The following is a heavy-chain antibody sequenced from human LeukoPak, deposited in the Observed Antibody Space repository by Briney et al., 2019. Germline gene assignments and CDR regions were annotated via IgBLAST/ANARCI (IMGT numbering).Heavy chain of an antibody. CDR3: ARDMRFYDYVWGSYPKAAFDI. V-gene: IGHV3-48*03. CDR2: ISSSGSTI. Sequence: GGSLRLSCAASGFTLSSYAMNWVRQAPGKGLEWVSYISSSGSTIYYADSVKGRFTISRDNAKNSLYLQMNSLRAEDTAVYYCARDMRFYDYVWGSYPKAAFDIWGQGTMVTVSS. D-gene: IGHD3-16*02. CDR1: GFTLSSYA. J-gene: IGHJ3*02.